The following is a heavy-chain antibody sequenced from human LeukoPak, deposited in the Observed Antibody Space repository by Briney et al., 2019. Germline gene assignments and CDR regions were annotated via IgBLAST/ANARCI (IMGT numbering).Heavy chain of an antibody. J-gene: IGHJ4*02. D-gene: IGHD2/OR15-2a*01. CDR1: EFTFSSYG. CDR3: AKVGSMAGDY. V-gene: IGHV3-30*18. Sequence: GGSLRLSCAASEFTFSSYGMHWVRQAPGKGLEWVAVISYDGSNKYYADSVKGRFAISRDNSKNTLYLQMNSLRAEDTAVYYCAKVGSMAGDYWGQGTLVTVSS. CDR2: ISYDGSNK.